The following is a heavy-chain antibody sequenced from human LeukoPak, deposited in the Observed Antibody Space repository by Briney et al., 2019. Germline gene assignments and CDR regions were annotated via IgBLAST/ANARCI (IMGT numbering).Heavy chain of an antibody. Sequence: SETLSLTCTVSGGSSSSSSYYWGWIRQPPGKGLEWIGSIYYSGGTYYNPSLKSRVTISVDTSKNQFSLKLSSVTAADTAVYYCARGPRIAARPGYNWFDPWGQGTLVTVSS. J-gene: IGHJ5*02. CDR1: GGSSSSSSYY. V-gene: IGHV4-39*07. CDR3: ARGPRIAARPGYNWFDP. D-gene: IGHD6-6*01. CDR2: IYYSGGT.